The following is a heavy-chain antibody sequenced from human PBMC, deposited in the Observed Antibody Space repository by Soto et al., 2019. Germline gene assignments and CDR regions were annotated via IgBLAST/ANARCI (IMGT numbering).Heavy chain of an antibody. CDR2: IIPMFGTA. Sequence: QVQLVQSGAEVKKPGSSVKISCKASGGTFINHAFSWVRQAPGQGLEWMGGIIPMFGTADYSQKFQGRVTITADEYTTTAHMELSSLGSDDSAVYYCARDDATYCGGDCYRYFFYGLDVWGQGTTVTVSS. J-gene: IGHJ6*02. D-gene: IGHD2-21*02. CDR1: GGTFINHA. CDR3: ARDDATYCGGDCYRYFFYGLDV. V-gene: IGHV1-69*19.